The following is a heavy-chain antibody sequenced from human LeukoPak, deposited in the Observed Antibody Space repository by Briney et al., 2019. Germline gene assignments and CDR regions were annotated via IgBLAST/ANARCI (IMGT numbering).Heavy chain of an antibody. J-gene: IGHJ6*03. V-gene: IGHV3-74*01. CDR3: ARAASSTRVTYMDV. CDR2: INTDESST. Sequence: GGSLRLSCSASGFTFNCFWMHRLPQAPGKGLVWVSRINTDESSTDYADSVRGRFTISRGNAKNALYLQMNSLRAEYTAVYYCARAASSTRVTYMDVWGKGTTVTVSS. D-gene: IGHD2-21*02. CDR1: GFTFNCFW.